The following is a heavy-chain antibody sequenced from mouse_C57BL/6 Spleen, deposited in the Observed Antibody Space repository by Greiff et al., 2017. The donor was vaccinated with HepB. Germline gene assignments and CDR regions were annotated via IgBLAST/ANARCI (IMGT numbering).Heavy chain of an antibody. Sequence: EVQLQESGGGLVKPGGSLKLSCAASGFTFSDYGMHWVRQAPEKGLEWVAYISSGSSTIYYADTVKGRFTISRDNAKNTLFLQMTSLRSEDTAMYYCARSTRLYWYFDVWGTGTTVTVSS. J-gene: IGHJ1*03. CDR3: ARSTRLYWYFDV. CDR1: GFTFSDYG. CDR2: ISSGSSTI. D-gene: IGHD2-1*01. V-gene: IGHV5-17*01.